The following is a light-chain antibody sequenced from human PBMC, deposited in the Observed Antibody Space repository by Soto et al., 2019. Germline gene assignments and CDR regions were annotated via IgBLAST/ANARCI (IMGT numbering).Light chain of an antibody. CDR1: QDISNY. V-gene: IGKV1-33*01. CDR2: DAS. J-gene: IGKJ1*01. CDR3: QRHDNLPTWT. Sequence: DIHMTQSPSSLSASVGDRVTITCQASQDISNYLNWYQQKPGKAPKLLIYDASNLETGVPSRFSGSGSGTDFTFTISSLQPEDIATYYCQRHDNLPTWTXGQGTKVDI.